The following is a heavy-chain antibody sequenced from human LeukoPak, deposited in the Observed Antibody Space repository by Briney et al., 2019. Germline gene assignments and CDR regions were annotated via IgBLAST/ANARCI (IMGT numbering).Heavy chain of an antibody. J-gene: IGHJ6*03. D-gene: IGHD3-3*01. CDR2: IYSGGST. CDR1: GFTVSSNY. Sequence: GGSLRLSCAASGFTVSSNYMSWVRQAPGKGLEWVAVIYSGGSTYYADSVKGRFTISKDNSNNTLFLQMSSLGAEDTAVYYCARATFWSGYQRDSWYMDVWGKGTPVTVSS. CDR3: ARATFWSGYQRDSWYMDV. V-gene: IGHV3-66*02.